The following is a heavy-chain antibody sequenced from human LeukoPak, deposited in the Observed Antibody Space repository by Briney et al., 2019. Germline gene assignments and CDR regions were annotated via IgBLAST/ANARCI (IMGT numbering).Heavy chain of an antibody. D-gene: IGHD2-2*01. CDR2: IYYSGST. V-gene: IGHV4-31*03. Sequence: SETLSLTCTVSGGSISSGGYYWSWLRQHPGKGLEWIGYIYYSGSTYYNPSLKSRVTISVDTSKNQFSLKLSSVTAADTAVYYCARAGYCSSTSCYLASDYWGQGTLVTVSS. J-gene: IGHJ4*02. CDR1: GGSISSGGYY. CDR3: ARAGYCSSTSCYLASDY.